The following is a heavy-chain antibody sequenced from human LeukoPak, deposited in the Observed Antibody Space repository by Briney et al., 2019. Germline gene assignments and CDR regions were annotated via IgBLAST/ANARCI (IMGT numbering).Heavy chain of an antibody. J-gene: IGHJ5*02. CDR2: ISSSSSYI. V-gene: IGHV3-21*01. CDR3: ARAETTVARGWFDP. CDR1: GFTLSSYS. Sequence: GGSLRLSCAASGFTLSSYSMNWVRQAPGKGLEWVSSISSSSSYIYYADSVKGRFTLSRDNAKNSLYLQMNSLRAEDTAVYYCARAETTVARGWFDPWGQGTLVTVSS. D-gene: IGHD4-23*01.